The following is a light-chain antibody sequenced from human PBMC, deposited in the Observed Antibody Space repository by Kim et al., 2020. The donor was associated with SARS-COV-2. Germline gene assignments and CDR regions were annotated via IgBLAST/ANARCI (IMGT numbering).Light chain of an antibody. Sequence: SALTQDPAVSVALGQTVRITCQGDSLRSYYATWYQQKTGKAPILVIYGKNNRPSGTPDRFSGSSSGNTASLTITGTQAGDEADYYCNSRDSNDNVVFGG. CDR1: SLRSYY. CDR2: GKN. V-gene: IGLV3-19*01. J-gene: IGLJ2*01. CDR3: NSRDSNDNVV.